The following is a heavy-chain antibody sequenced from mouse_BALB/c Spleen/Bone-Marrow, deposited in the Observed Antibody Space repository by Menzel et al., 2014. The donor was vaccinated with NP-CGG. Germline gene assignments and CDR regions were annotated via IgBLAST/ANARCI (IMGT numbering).Heavy chain of an antibody. D-gene: IGHD1-1*01. V-gene: IGHV14-3*02. CDR1: GFNIKDTY. Sequence: VQLQQSGAELVKPGASVKLSCTASGFNIKDTYMHWVKQRPEQGLEWIGRIDPANGNTKYDPKFQGKATITADTSSNTAYLQLSSLTSEDTAVYYCAFYYYGSSPFAYWGQGTLVTVSA. J-gene: IGHJ3*01. CDR3: AFYYYGSSPFAY. CDR2: IDPANGNT.